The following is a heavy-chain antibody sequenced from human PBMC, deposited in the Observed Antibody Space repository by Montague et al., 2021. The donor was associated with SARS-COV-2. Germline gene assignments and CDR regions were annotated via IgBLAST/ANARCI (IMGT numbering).Heavy chain of an antibody. V-gene: IGHV4-34*01. D-gene: IGHD4-23*01. J-gene: IGHJ4*02. Sequence: SETLSLTCAVYGGSFSGYYWTWIRQSPGKGLEWIAEINHSGTTNXNFDPSLGSRVTISVDTSKSQFSLKLSSVTAADTGVYYCARWDPQTLTLIGLRGKSASDYWGQGTLVTVSS. CDR3: ARWDPQTLTLIGLRGKSASDY. CDR2: INHSGTT. CDR1: GGSFSGYY.